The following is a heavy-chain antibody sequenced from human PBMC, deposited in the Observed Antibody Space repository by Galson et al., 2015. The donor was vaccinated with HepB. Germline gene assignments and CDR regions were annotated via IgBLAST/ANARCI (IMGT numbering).Heavy chain of an antibody. CDR2: ISSSSSTI. D-gene: IGHD3-10*01. V-gene: IGHV3-48*01. J-gene: IGHJ4*02. Sequence: SLRLSCAASGFTFSSHTMNWVRQAPGRGLEWVSYISSSSSTIFYAASVKGRFTISRDNAKNSLYLQMSSLRAEDTAVYYCARDVMYSYDSGTYFARETPFDYWGQGTLVTVSS. CDR1: GFTFSSHT. CDR3: ARDVMYSYDSGTYFARETPFDY.